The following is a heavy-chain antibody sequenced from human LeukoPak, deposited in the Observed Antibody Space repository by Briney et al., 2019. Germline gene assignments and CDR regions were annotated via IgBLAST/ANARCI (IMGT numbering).Heavy chain of an antibody. D-gene: IGHD3-22*01. V-gene: IGHV1-24*01. J-gene: IGHJ4*02. CDR1: GYTLTELA. Sequence: ASVKVSCKVSGYTLTELAMHWVRQAPGKGLEWIGAFDPEDGETVYAQRFQGRFTMTEDTSTDTAYMELSSLTSEDTAVYYCATDWEDSSGCHFWGQGTQVTVSS. CDR2: FDPEDGET. CDR3: ATDWEDSSGCHF.